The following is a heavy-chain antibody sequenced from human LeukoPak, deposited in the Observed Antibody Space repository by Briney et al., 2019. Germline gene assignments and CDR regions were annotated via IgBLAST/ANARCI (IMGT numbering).Heavy chain of an antibody. CDR2: ISSNGDNT. CDR3: TRDSALLGVAFDL. D-gene: IGHD2-15*01. V-gene: IGHV3-64D*06. J-gene: IGHJ3*01. CDR1: GFPFNTYA. Sequence: TGGSLRLSCSASGFPFNTYAIHWVRQAPGMGLEYVAGISSNGDNTDFADSAKGRFTISRDNSKSTLYLQMNSLRAEDTAGYFCTRDSALLGVAFDLWGQGTVVTVSS.